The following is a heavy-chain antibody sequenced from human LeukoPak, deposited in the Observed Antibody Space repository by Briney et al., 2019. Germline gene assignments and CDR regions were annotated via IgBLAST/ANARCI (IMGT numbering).Heavy chain of an antibody. J-gene: IGHJ6*02. Sequence: GGSLRLSCAASGFTFGGYAMSWVRQAPGKGLEWVSVIYSGGSTYYADSVKGRFTISRDNSKNTLYLQMNSLRAEDTAVYYCARIEHYYYYGMDVWGQGTTVTVSS. CDR3: ARIEHYYYYGMDV. V-gene: IGHV3-53*01. CDR2: IYSGGST. CDR1: GFTFGGYA.